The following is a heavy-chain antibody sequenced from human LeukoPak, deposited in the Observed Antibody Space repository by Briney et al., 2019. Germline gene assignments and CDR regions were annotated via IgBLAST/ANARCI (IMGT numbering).Heavy chain of an antibody. Sequence: GGSLRLSCAASEFPFSMYWMSWVRQAPGKGLEWVANINLDGREKYYVDSVKGRFTISRDNTKNSLYLQMNSLRAEDTAMYYCARDPDSFDYWGQGTLVTVSS. V-gene: IGHV3-7*01. CDR3: ARDPDSFDY. CDR2: INLDGREK. CDR1: EFPFSMYW. J-gene: IGHJ4*02.